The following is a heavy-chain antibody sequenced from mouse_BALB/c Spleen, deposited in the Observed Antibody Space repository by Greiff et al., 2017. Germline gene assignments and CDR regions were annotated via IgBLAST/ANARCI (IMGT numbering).Heavy chain of an antibody. J-gene: IGHJ2*01. CDR1: GFTFSSYG. CDR3: ARTPYFDY. CDR2: ISSGGSYT. V-gene: IGHV5-6*01. Sequence: EVMLVESGGDLVKPGGSLKLSCAASGFTFSSYGMSWVRQTPDKSLEWVATISSGGSYTYYPDSVKGRFTISRDNAKNTLYLQMSSLKSEDTAMYYCARTPYFDYWGQGTTLTVSS.